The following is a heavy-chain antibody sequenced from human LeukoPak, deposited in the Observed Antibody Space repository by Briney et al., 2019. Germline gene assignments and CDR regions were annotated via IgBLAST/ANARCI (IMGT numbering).Heavy chain of an antibody. V-gene: IGHV1-18*01. D-gene: IGHD2-2*01. Sequence: ASVKVSCKASGYTFTSYGISWVRQAPGQGLEWMGWISAYNGNTNYAQKLQGRVTMTTDTSTSTAYMELRSLRSDDTAVYYCARGRYCSSTSCPAEYFSTGARAPWSPSPQ. CDR1: GYTFTSYG. CDR3: ARGRYCSSTSCPAEYFST. J-gene: IGHJ1*01. CDR2: ISAYNGNT.